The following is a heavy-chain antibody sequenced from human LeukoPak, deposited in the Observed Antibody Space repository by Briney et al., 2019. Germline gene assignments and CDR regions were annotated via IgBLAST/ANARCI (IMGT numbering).Heavy chain of an antibody. CDR3: ARLRGYYYGMDV. Sequence: SETLSLTCAVYGGSFSGYYWSWIRQPPGKGLEWIGEINHSGSTNYNPSLKSRVTISVDTSKNQFSLKLSSVTAADTAVYYCARLRGYYYGMDVWGQGTTVTVSS. V-gene: IGHV4-34*01. CDR1: GGSFSGYY. CDR2: INHSGST. J-gene: IGHJ6*02.